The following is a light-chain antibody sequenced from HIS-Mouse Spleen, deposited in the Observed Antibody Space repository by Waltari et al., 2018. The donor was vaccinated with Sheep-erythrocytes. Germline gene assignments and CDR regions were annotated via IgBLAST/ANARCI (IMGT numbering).Light chain of an antibody. CDR3: CSYAGSYNHV. J-gene: IGLJ1*01. CDR2: DVS. Sequence: QSALTQPRSVSGSPGPSVTISCTGTIRDVGGSNYVSWYQQHPGKAPKLMIYDVSKRPSGVPDRFSGSKSGNTASLTISGLQAEDEADYYCCSYAGSYNHVFATGTKVTVL. V-gene: IGLV2-11*01. CDR1: IRDVGGSNY.